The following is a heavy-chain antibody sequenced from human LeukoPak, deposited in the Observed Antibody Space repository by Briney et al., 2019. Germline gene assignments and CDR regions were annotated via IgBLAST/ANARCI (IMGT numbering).Heavy chain of an antibody. CDR2: IYYSGST. J-gene: IGHJ3*02. D-gene: IGHD3-22*01. Sequence: SETLSLTCAVYGGSFSGYYWGWIRQPPGKGLEWIGSIYYSGSTYYNPSLKSRVTISVDTSKNRFSLKLSSATAADTAVYYCARLSEDSSEIYYAFDIWGQGTMVTVSS. CDR3: ARLSEDSSEIYYAFDI. CDR1: GGSFSGYY. V-gene: IGHV4-39*01.